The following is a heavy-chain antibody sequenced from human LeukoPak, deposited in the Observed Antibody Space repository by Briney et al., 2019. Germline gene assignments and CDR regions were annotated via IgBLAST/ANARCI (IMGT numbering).Heavy chain of an antibody. CDR2: IRYDGSNK. CDR1: GFTFSSYG. J-gene: IGHJ4*02. CDR3: AKDGGYCSSTSCYPNSEYFDY. D-gene: IGHD2-2*03. V-gene: IGHV3-30*02. Sequence: GGSLRLSCAASGFTFSSYGTHWVRQAPGKGLEWVAFIRYDGSNKYYADSVKGRFTISRDNSKNTLYLQMNSLRAEDTAVYYCAKDGGYCSSTSCYPNSEYFDYWGQGTLVTVSS.